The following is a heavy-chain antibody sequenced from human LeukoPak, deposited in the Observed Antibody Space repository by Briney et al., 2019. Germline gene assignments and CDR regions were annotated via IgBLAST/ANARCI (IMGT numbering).Heavy chain of an antibody. J-gene: IGHJ4*02. D-gene: IGHD3-3*01. CDR2: ISGSGGST. V-gene: IGHV3-23*01. CDR1: GFTFSSYA. Sequence: PGGSLRLSCAASGFTFSSYAMSWVRQAPGKGLEWVSAISGSGGSTYYADSVKGRFTISRDNSKNTLYLQMNSLRAEDTAVYYCAKDVRKQYYDFWSGYYDYWGQGTLVTVSS. CDR3: AKDVRKQYYDFWSGYYDY.